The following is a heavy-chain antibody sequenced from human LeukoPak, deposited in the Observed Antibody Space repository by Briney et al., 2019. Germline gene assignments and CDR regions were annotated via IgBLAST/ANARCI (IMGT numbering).Heavy chain of an antibody. CDR2: IYPADSDT. D-gene: IGHD3-22*01. Sequence: GESLKISCKGSGYSFTSYWIGWVRQMPGKGLEWMGVIYPADSDTRYSPSFQGQVTISADKSISTAYLQWNSPKASDTAMYYCARHLRSTVILVVPDAFDIWGQGTMVTVSS. CDR1: GYSFTSYW. V-gene: IGHV5-51*01. CDR3: ARHLRSTVILVVPDAFDI. J-gene: IGHJ3*02.